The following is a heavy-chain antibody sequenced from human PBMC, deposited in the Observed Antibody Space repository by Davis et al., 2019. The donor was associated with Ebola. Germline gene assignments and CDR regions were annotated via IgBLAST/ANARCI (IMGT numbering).Heavy chain of an antibody. V-gene: IGHV3-7*01. CDR1: GFNFSSSW. CDR3: ARDGIATFGKVKYYYGMDV. CDR2: IKQDGSEK. D-gene: IGHD6-13*01. Sequence: GGSLRLSCAASGFNFSSSWMSWVRQAPGKGLEWVANIKQDGSEKYYVDSVKGRFTISRDNAKNSLYLQMNRLRVEDTAVYYCARDGIATFGKVKYYYGMDVWGKGTTVTVSS. J-gene: IGHJ6*04.